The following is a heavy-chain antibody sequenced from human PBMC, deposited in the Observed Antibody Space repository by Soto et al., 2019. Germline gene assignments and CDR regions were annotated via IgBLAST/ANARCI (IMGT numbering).Heavy chain of an antibody. CDR3: ASGGGGLNFDS. J-gene: IGHJ4*02. Sequence: GGSLRLSCAASGFTFRSYWMQWVRQAPGKGLVWVSWINSDGSSTSYADSVKGRFTISRDNAKNTLYLQMNSLRAEDTAVYYCASGGGGLNFDSWGPGPLVTVSS. CDR1: GFTFRSYW. D-gene: IGHD6-25*01. V-gene: IGHV3-74*01. CDR2: INSDGSST.